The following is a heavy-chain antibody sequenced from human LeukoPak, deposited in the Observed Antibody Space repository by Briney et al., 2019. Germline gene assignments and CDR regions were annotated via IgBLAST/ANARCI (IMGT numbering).Heavy chain of an antibody. CDR2: FSYSGST. V-gene: IGHV4-59*01. D-gene: IGHD1-26*01. CDR1: GVSISDYH. J-gene: IGHJ4*02. CDR3: ARMYSGTSYYFDF. Sequence: SETLSLTCSVSGVSISDYHWIWIRQPPAKGLEWMGYFSYSGSTRYNPSLKSRVTVSVDTSKNQFSLRLNSVAAADTAVYYCARMYSGTSYYFDFWGQGTLVTVSS.